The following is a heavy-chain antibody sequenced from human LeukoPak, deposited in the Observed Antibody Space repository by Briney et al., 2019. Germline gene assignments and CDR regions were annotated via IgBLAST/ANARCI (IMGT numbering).Heavy chain of an antibody. D-gene: IGHD1-7*01. CDR1: GYTFTSYA. Sequence: GASVKVSCKASGYTFTSYAMHWVRQAPGQRLEWMGWINAGNGNTKYSQKFQGRVTITRDTSASTAYMELSSLRSEDTAVYYCAQLSPSRTRPPLESDYYYGMDVWGQGTTVTVSS. CDR3: AQLSPSRTRPPLESDYYYGMDV. V-gene: IGHV1-3*01. J-gene: IGHJ6*02. CDR2: INAGNGNT.